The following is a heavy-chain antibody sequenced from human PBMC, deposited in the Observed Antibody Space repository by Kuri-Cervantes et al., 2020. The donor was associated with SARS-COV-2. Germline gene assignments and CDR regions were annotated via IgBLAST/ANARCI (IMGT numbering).Heavy chain of an antibody. Sequence: SETLSLTCAVSGYSISSGYYWGWIRQPPGKGLEWIGSIYHSGSTYYNPSLKSRVTISVDTSKNQFSLKLSSVTAADTAVYYCASGYSSGTYVIDYWGQGTLVTVSS. D-gene: IGHD3-10*01. CDR2: IYHSGST. V-gene: IGHV4-38-2*01. CDR1: GYSISSGYY. CDR3: ASGYSSGTYVIDY. J-gene: IGHJ4*02.